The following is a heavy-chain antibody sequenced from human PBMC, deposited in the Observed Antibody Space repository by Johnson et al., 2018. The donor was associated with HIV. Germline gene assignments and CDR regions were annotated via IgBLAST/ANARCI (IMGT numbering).Heavy chain of an antibody. V-gene: IGHV3-48*04. CDR2: ISSSGSTI. CDR1: GFTFTNYG. CDR3: ARRTVVTPGAFDI. J-gene: IGHJ3*02. Sequence: VQLVESGGGVVQPGRSLRLSCAASGFTFTNYGMHWVRQAPGKGLEWVSYISSSGSTIYYADSVKGRFTISRDNAKNSLYLQMNSLRAEDTAAYYCARRTVVTPGAFDIWGQGTMVTVSS. D-gene: IGHD4-23*01.